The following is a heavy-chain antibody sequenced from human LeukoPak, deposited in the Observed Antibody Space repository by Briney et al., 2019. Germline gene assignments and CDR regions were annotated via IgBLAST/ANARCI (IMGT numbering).Heavy chain of an antibody. D-gene: IGHD6-19*01. CDR3: ARTAVAGTRTFDY. CDR1: GYTFTSYY. CDR2: IIPIFGTA. Sequence: SVKVSCKASGYTFTSYYMHWVRQAPGQGLEWMGGIIPIFGTANYAQKFQGRVTITADESTSTAYMELSSLRSEDTAVYYCARTAVAGTRTFDYWGQGTLVTVSS. V-gene: IGHV1-69*13. J-gene: IGHJ4*02.